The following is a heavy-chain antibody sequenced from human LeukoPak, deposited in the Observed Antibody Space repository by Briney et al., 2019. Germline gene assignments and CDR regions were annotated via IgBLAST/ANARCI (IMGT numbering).Heavy chain of an antibody. V-gene: IGHV1-46*01. Sequence: ASVKVSCKASGYTFTSYGISWVRQAPGQGLEWMGIINPSGGSTSYAQKFQGRVTMTRDTSTSTVYMELSSLRSEDTAVYYCARGPYPMITFGGLYYFDYWGQGTLVAVSS. CDR2: INPSGGST. J-gene: IGHJ4*02. D-gene: IGHD3-16*01. CDR3: ARGPYPMITFGGLYYFDY. CDR1: GYTFTSYG.